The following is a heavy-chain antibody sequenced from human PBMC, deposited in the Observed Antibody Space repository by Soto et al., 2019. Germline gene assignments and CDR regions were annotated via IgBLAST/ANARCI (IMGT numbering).Heavy chain of an antibody. Sequence: GESLKISCKGSGYSFTSYWIGWVRQMPGKGLEWMGIIYPGDSDTRYSPSFQGQVTISADKSISTAYLQWSSLKASDTAMYYCARQRESGWYRLNGMDVWGQGTTVNVSS. CDR2: IYPGDSDT. CDR3: ARQRESGWYRLNGMDV. D-gene: IGHD6-19*01. CDR1: GYSFTSYW. J-gene: IGHJ6*02. V-gene: IGHV5-51*01.